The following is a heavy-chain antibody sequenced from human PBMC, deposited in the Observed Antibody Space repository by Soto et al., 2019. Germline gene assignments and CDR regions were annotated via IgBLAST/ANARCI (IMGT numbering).Heavy chain of an antibody. D-gene: IGHD2-2*01. CDR1: GGTFSSYA. CDR2: IIPRSATS. V-gene: IGHV1-69*13. Sequence: GASVKVSCKASGGTFSSYAISWVRQAPGQRLEWMGGIIPRSATSNYAQKFQGRVTITADESTSTAYMELSSLRSEDTAVYYCAREGLVLVPTTVNSDYYYAMDVWGQGTTVTVSS. J-gene: IGHJ6*02. CDR3: AREGLVLVPTTVNSDYYYAMDV.